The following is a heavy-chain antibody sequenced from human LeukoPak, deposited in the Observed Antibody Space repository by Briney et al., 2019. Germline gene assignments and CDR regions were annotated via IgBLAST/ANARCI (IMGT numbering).Heavy chain of an antibody. Sequence: SETLSLTCAVYGGSFSDYYWSWIRQPPGKGLEWIGEINHSGSTNYNPSLKSRVTMSEDTSKNQFSLKMSSVTAADTAVYYCARWWGFDPWGQGTLVTVSS. CDR1: GGSFSDYY. CDR3: ARWWGFDP. D-gene: IGHD2-15*01. J-gene: IGHJ5*01. V-gene: IGHV4-34*01. CDR2: INHSGST.